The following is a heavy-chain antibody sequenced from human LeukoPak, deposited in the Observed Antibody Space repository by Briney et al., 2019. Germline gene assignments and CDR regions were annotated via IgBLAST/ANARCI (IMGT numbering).Heavy chain of an antibody. CDR2: INTDGSNT. CDR3: AKARSSSTSFDAFDI. D-gene: IGHD2-2*01. CDR1: GFTFSNYW. V-gene: IGHV3-74*01. J-gene: IGHJ3*02. Sequence: GGPLRLSCVASGFTFSNYWMHWVRQAPGKGLVWVSRINTDGSNTIYADSVKGRFTISRDNAKNTLYLQMNSLRAEDTAVYYCAKARSSSTSFDAFDIWGQGTMVTVSS.